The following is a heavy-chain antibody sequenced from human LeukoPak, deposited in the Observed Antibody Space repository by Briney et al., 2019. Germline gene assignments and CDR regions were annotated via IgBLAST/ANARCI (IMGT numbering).Heavy chain of an antibody. CDR3: AREVNTMVRGAAGAFDI. V-gene: IGHV1-8*01. J-gene: IGHJ3*02. CDR1: GYTFTSYD. CDR2: MNPNSGNT. Sequence: ASVKVSCKASGYTFTSYDINWVRQATGQGLEWMGWMNPNSGNTGYAQKFQGRVTMTRNTSISTAYMELSSLRSEDTAVYYCAREVNTMVRGAAGAFDIWGQGTMVTVSS. D-gene: IGHD3-10*01.